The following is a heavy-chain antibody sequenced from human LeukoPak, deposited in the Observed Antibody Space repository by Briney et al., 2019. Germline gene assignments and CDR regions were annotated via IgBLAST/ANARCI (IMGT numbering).Heavy chain of an antibody. Sequence: PGGSLRLSCAASGFTFNRYNMSWVRQAPGKGLEWVSVIYSGGSTYYADSVKGRFTISRDNSKNTLYLQMNSLRAEDTAVYYCARDGAQYYYDSSGYRHLRRAFDIWGQGTMVTVSS. CDR3: ARDGAQYYYDSSGYRHLRRAFDI. V-gene: IGHV3-53*01. J-gene: IGHJ3*02. CDR1: GFTFNRYN. D-gene: IGHD3-22*01. CDR2: IYSGGST.